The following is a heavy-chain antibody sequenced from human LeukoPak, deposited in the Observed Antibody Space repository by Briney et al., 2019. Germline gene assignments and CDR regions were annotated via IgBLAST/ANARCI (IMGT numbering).Heavy chain of an antibody. Sequence: PGGSLRLSCAASGFIFSNYAMSWVRQAPGKGLEWVSAISGSGGTTYYADSVKGRFTISRDNSMTTVYLQMSSLRVEDTAVYYCAHPGVLIPLWGQGTLVTVSS. CDR1: GFIFSNYA. D-gene: IGHD7-27*01. CDR3: AHPGVLIPL. J-gene: IGHJ4*02. CDR2: ISGSGGTT. V-gene: IGHV3-23*01.